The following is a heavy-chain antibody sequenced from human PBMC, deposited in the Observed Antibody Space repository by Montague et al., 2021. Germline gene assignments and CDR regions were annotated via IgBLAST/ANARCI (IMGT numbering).Heavy chain of an antibody. CDR3: ARSLTSGSVAEYFQH. D-gene: IGHD6-19*01. CDR1: GFTFSSYS. J-gene: IGHJ1*01. V-gene: IGHV3-30-3*01. CDR2: ISYDGSNK. Sequence: SLRLSCAASGFTFSSYSMHWVRQAPGKGLVWVALISYDGSNKYYADSVKGRFTISRDNSKNTLYLQMNSLRAEDTAVYYCARSLTSGSVAEYFQHWGQGTLVTVSS.